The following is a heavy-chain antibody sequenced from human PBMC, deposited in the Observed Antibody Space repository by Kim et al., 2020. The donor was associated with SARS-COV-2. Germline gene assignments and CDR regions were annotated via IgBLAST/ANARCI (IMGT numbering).Heavy chain of an antibody. J-gene: IGHJ3*02. CDR3: ARAGPAYSSGSAFDI. CDR2: ISAYNGNT. V-gene: IGHV1-18*01. Sequence: ASVKVSCKASGYTFTSYGISWVRQAPGQGLEWMGWISAYNGNTNYAQKLQGRVTMTTDTSTSTAYMELRSLRSDDTAVYYCARAGPAYSSGSAFDIWGQGTMVTVSS. CDR1: GYTFTSYG. D-gene: IGHD6-19*01.